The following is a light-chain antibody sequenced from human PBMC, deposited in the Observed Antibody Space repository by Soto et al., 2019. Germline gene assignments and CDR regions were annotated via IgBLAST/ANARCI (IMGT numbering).Light chain of an antibody. CDR2: WAS. Sequence: DIVMTQSPDSLAVSLGERATINCKSSQSVLSTSNNKNYLGWYQQKPGQPPKLLIYWASIRESGVPDRFSGRGSGTELTLTISGLQAEDVAVYYCQQYYSTFPFTFGPGTKVEIK. J-gene: IGKJ3*01. CDR3: QQYYSTFPFT. V-gene: IGKV4-1*01. CDR1: QSVLSTSNNKNY.